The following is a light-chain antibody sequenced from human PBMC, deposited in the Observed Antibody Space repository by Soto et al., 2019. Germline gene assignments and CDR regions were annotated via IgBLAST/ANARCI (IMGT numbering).Light chain of an antibody. CDR3: QQYNSTSS. Sequence: DIVMTQSPDSLAVSLGERATINCKSSQRVLYSSNNKNYLAWYQQKPGQPPKLLIYWASTRESGVPDRFSGSGSGTDFTLTISSLQAEDVAVYYCQQYNSTSSFVGGTKVEIK. J-gene: IGKJ4*01. CDR1: QRVLYSSNNKNY. V-gene: IGKV4-1*01. CDR2: WAS.